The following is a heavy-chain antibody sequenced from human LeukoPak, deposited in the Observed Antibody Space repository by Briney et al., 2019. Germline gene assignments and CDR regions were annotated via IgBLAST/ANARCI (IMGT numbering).Heavy chain of an antibody. J-gene: IGHJ6*03. D-gene: IGHD1-7*01. CDR1: GYNFISYD. Sequence: GASVMVSCKASGYNFISYDINWVRQATGQGLEWMGWMNPNNGRTGYAQKFQGRVTMTRNSSITTVYMELNTLRSEDTAVYYCARGSWVTGSTSYYYHMDVWGKGTTVTVSS. CDR2: MNPNNGRT. V-gene: IGHV1-8*01. CDR3: ARGSWVTGSTSYYYHMDV.